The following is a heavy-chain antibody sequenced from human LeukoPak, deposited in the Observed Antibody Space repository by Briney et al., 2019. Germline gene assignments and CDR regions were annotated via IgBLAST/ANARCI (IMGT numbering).Heavy chain of an antibody. CDR2: ISSSGNT. Sequence: SETLSLTCTVSGASVRSRGHNWGWIRQTPGKGLEWIATISSSGNTYYNPSLHSRVTISIDVSKNQFSLRVSTVTDADTAIYFCVRDGRVVCFENWGRGTLVTVSS. D-gene: IGHD6-6*01. CDR3: VRDGRVVCFEN. J-gene: IGHJ4*02. V-gene: IGHV4-39*07. CDR1: GASVRSRGHN.